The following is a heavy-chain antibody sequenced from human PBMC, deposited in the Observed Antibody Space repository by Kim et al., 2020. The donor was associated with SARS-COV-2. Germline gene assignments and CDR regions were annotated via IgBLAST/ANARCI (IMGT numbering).Heavy chain of an antibody. V-gene: IGHV4-59*01. J-gene: IGHJ6*02. CDR3: ARDRYDFWNYYYYGMDV. Sequence: SETLSLTCTVSGGSISSYYWSWIRQPPGKGLEWIGYIYYSGSTNYNPSLKSRVTISVDTSKNQFSLKLSSVTAADTAVYYCARDRYDFWNYYYYGMDVWGQGTTVTVSS. CDR1: GGSISSYY. D-gene: IGHD3-3*01. CDR2: IYYSGST.